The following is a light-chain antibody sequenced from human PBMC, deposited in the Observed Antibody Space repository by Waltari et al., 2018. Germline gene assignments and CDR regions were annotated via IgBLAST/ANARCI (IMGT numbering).Light chain of an antibody. CDR3: AAWDDSLSGWV. J-gene: IGLJ3*02. CDR1: SSNIGSNY. CDR2: RNN. V-gene: IGLV1-47*01. Sequence: QSVLTQPPSASGTPGQRVPISCSGSSSNIGSNYVYWYQQVPGTAPKHLIHRNNQRPSGVPDRFSGSKSGTSASLAISGLRSEDEADYYCAAWDDSLSGWVLGGGTKLTVL.